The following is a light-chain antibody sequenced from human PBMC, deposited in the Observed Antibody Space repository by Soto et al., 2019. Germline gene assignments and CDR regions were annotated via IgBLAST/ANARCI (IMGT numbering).Light chain of an antibody. Sequence: QSVLTQPRSVSASPGQSVTISCTGTSSDVGSYKSVSWYQQFPDKAPKLIMYDVSKRPSGVPYRFSGSKSVNTASLTISGLQADDESDYYCCSYAGSYSWVFGGGTKVTVL. CDR3: CSYAGSYSWV. CDR1: SSDVGSYKS. V-gene: IGLV2-11*01. J-gene: IGLJ3*02. CDR2: DVS.